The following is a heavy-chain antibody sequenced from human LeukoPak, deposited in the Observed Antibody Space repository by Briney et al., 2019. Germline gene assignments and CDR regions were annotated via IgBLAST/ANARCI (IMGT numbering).Heavy chain of an antibody. CDR1: GFTVSSNY. Sequence: GGSLRLSCAASGFTVSSNYMSWVRQAPGKGLEWVSVIYSGGSTYYADSVKGRFTISRDNSKNTLYLQMNSLRAEDTAVYYCARISGTYAHFDYWGQGTLVTVSS. CDR2: IYSGGST. J-gene: IGHJ4*02. CDR3: ARISGTYAHFDY. V-gene: IGHV3-53*01. D-gene: IGHD1-26*01.